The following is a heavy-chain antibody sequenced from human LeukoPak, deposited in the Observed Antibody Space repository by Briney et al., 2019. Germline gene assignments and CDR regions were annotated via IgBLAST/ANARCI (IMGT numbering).Heavy chain of an antibody. Sequence: GGSLRLSCAASGFIFSNYWMHWLRQVPGKGLEWVSVIYSGGSTYYADSVKGRFTISRDNSKNTLYLQMNSLRAEDTAVYYCARDLLGGVAGTYYYYGMDVWGQGTTVTVSS. CDR1: GFIFSNYW. J-gene: IGHJ6*02. CDR2: IYSGGST. D-gene: IGHD6-19*01. CDR3: ARDLLGGVAGTYYYYGMDV. V-gene: IGHV3-66*01.